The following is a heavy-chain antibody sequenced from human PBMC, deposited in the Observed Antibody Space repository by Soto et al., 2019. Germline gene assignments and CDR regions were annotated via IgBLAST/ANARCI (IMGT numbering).Heavy chain of an antibody. Sequence: PSETLSLTCTVSGGSISSYYWSWIRQPPGKGLEWIGYIYYSGSTNYNPSLKSRVTISVDASKNQFSLKLSSVTAADTAVYYCARGGVVVPAAIGYYYYGMHVWGQGLTVTVS. J-gene: IGHJ6*02. CDR1: GGSISSYY. CDR2: IYYSGST. CDR3: ARGGVVVPAAIGYYYYGMHV. V-gene: IGHV4-59*01. D-gene: IGHD2-2*02.